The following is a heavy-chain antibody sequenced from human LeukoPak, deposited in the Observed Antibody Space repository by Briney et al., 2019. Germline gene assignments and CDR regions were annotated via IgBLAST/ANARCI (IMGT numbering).Heavy chain of an antibody. J-gene: IGHJ4*02. D-gene: IGHD3-10*01. Sequence: PGGSLRLSCAASGFTFSSYAMSWVRQAPGKGLEWVSAISGSGGSTYYADSVKGRFTISRDNSKNTPYLQMNSLRAEDTAVYYCAKRPIYGSGSYYSDYWGQGTLVTVSS. V-gene: IGHV3-23*01. CDR3: AKRPIYGSGSYYSDY. CDR1: GFTFSSYA. CDR2: ISGSGGST.